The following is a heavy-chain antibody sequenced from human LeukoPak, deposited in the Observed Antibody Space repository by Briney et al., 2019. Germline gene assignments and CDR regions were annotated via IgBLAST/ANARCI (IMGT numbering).Heavy chain of an antibody. Sequence: GGSLRLSCAASGFTFSSYWMNWARQAPGKGLEWVASINHNGNVNYYVDSVKGRFTISRDNAKNSLYLQMNSLRAEDTAVYYCARAKFENYYYYGMDVWGQGTTVTVSS. CDR2: INHNGNVN. D-gene: IGHD3-16*01. CDR3: ARAKFENYYYYGMDV. CDR1: GFTFSSYW. J-gene: IGHJ6*02. V-gene: IGHV3-7*01.